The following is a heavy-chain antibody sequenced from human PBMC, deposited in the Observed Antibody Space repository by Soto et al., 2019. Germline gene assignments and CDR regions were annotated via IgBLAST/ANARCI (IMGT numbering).Heavy chain of an antibody. Sequence: PGGSLRLSCAASGFTFSSYGMHWVRQAPGKGLEWVAVISYDGSNKYYADSVKGRFTISRDNSKNTLYLQMNSLRAEDTAVYYCAKLYSNYYYYYYGMDVWGQGTTVTVSS. V-gene: IGHV3-30*18. D-gene: IGHD4-4*01. CDR1: GFTFSSYG. CDR3: AKLYSNYYYYYYGMDV. CDR2: ISYDGSNK. J-gene: IGHJ6*02.